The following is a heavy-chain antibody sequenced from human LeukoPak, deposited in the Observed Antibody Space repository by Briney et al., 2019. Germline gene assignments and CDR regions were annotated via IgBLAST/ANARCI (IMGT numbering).Heavy chain of an antibody. CDR1: GGSISSGSYY. D-gene: IGHD2-2*01. CDR3: AREMHGPAFDY. V-gene: IGHV4-61*02. CDR2: IYTSGST. Sequence: SETLSLTCTVSGGSISSGSYYWSWIRQPAGKGLEWIGRIYTSGSTNYNPSLKSRVTISVDTSKNQFSLKLSSVTAADTAVYYCAREMHGPAFDYWGQGTLVTVSS. J-gene: IGHJ4*02.